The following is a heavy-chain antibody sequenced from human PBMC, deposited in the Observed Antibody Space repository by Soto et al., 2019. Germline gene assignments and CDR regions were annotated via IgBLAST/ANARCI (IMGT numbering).Heavy chain of an antibody. V-gene: IGHV3-23*01. CDR2: ISGSGGST. Sequence: PGGSLRLSCAASGFTFSSYAMSWVRQAPGKGLEWVSAISGSGGSTYYADSVKGRFTISRDNSKNTLYLQMNSLRAEDTAVYYCARAMIVVVISYYGMDVWGQGTTVTVSS. D-gene: IGHD3-22*01. J-gene: IGHJ6*02. CDR1: GFTFSSYA. CDR3: ARAMIVVVISYYGMDV.